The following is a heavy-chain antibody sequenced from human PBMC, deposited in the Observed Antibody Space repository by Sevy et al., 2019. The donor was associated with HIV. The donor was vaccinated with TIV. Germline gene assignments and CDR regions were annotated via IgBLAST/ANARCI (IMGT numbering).Heavy chain of an antibody. J-gene: IGHJ4*02. CDR2: ISYDGSNK. Sequence: GSLRLSCAASGFTFSSYAMHWVRQAPGKGLEWVAVISYDGSNKYYADSVKGRFTISRDNSKNTLYLQMNSLRAEDTAVYYCARGARRLAAAGYFDYWGQGTLVTVSS. V-gene: IGHV3-30-3*01. CDR1: GFTFSSYA. D-gene: IGHD6-13*01. CDR3: ARGARRLAAAGYFDY.